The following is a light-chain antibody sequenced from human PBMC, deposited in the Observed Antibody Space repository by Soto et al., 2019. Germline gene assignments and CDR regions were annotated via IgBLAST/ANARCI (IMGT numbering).Light chain of an antibody. CDR2: LEGSGSY. Sequence: QSVLTQSSSASASLGSSVKLTCTLSSGHSFYIIAWHQQQPGKAPRSLMKLEGSGSYRKESGVPDRFSGSSSGADRYLTISNLPFEDEAEYYCETWDSTTQVFGGGTKLTVL. J-gene: IGLJ3*02. V-gene: IGLV4-60*02. CDR3: ETWDSTTQV. CDR1: SGHSFYI.